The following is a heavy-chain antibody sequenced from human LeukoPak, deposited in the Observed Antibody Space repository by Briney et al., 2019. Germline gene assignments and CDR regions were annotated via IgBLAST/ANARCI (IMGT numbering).Heavy chain of an antibody. Sequence: PVGSLRLSCAASGFTFSSYAMSWVRQAPGKGLEWVSAISGSGGSTYYADSVKGRFTISRDNSKNTLYLQMNSLRAEDTAVYYCAKVLVVITTGDFDYWGQGTTVTVSS. J-gene: IGHJ4*02. CDR3: AKVLVVITTGDFDY. D-gene: IGHD3-22*01. CDR2: ISGSGGST. CDR1: GFTFSSYA. V-gene: IGHV3-23*01.